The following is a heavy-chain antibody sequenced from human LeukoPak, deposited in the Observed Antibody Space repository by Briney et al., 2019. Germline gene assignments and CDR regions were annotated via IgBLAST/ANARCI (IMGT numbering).Heavy chain of an antibody. V-gene: IGHV3-21*01. CDR3: ARDRLAAGDAFDI. D-gene: IGHD6-13*01. J-gene: IGHJ3*02. CDR2: ISTTSTYI. CDR1: GFTFSSYS. Sequence: KAGGSLRLSCAASGFTFSSYSMNWVRQAPGKGLEWVSSISTTSTYIYYADSVKGRFTISRDNAKNSLYLQMNSLRAEDTAVYYCARDRLAAGDAFDIWGQGTMVTVSS.